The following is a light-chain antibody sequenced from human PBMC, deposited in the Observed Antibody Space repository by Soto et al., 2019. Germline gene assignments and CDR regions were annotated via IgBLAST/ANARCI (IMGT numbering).Light chain of an antibody. CDR3: QQRSNWPIT. CDR1: QSVSSY. Sequence: EIVLTQSPDPLSLSPGERATLSCMASQSVSSYLAWYQQKPGQAPRLLIYDASNRATGIPARFSGSGSGTDFTLTISSLEPEDFAVYYCQQRSNWPITFGQGTRLEIK. CDR2: DAS. J-gene: IGKJ5*01. V-gene: IGKV3-11*01.